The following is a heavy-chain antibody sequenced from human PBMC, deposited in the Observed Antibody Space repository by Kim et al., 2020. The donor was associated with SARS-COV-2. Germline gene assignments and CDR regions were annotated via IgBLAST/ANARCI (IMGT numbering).Heavy chain of an antibody. J-gene: IGHJ4*02. CDR3: AREAVAGSFDY. CDR2: KT. Sequence: KTRYSPKSQARVPITRDTSANTAYLELSGLRSEETAVYYCAREAVAGSFDYWGQGTLVTVSS. V-gene: IGHV1-3*01. D-gene: IGHD6-19*01.